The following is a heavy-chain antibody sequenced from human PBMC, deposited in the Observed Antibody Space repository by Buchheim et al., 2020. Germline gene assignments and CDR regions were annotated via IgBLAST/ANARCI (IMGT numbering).Heavy chain of an antibody. CDR2: INHSGST. V-gene: IGHV4-34*01. J-gene: IGHJ5*02. Sequence: QVQLQQWGAGLLKPSETLSLTCAVYGGSFSGYYWSWIRQPPGKGLEWIGEINHSGSTNYNPSLKSRVTMSVDTSKNQFSLKLSSVTAADTAVYYCARDSNWNDGSYNWFDPWGQGTL. CDR1: GGSFSGYY. CDR3: ARDSNWNDGSYNWFDP. D-gene: IGHD1-1*01.